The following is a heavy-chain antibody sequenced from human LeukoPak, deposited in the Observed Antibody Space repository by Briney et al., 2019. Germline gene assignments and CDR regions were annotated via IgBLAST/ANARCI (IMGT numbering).Heavy chain of an antibody. Sequence: PSETLSLTCAVYGGSFSGYYWSWIRQPPGKGLEWIGEINHSGSTNYNPSLKSRVTISVDTSKNQFSLKLSSVTAADTAVYYCARRFALLRYLGIEKPFDIWGQGTMVTVSS. CDR2: INHSGST. D-gene: IGHD7-27*01. CDR1: GGSFSGYY. V-gene: IGHV4-34*01. CDR3: ARRFALLRYLGIEKPFDI. J-gene: IGHJ3*02.